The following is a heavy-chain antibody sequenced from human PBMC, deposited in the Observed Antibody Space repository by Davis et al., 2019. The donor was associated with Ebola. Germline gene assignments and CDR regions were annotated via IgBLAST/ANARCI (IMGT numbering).Heavy chain of an antibody. CDR3: ARVSGIDYGVDY. J-gene: IGHJ4*02. V-gene: IGHV4-59*01. CDR1: GGSIRSYY. D-gene: IGHD4-17*01. CDR2: IYYTGST. Sequence: SETLSLTCTVSGGSIRSYYWSWIRQPPGKGLEWIGYIYYTGSTDYNPSLKSRVTISVDTAKNQFSLNVKSVTAADTAVYYCARVSGIDYGVDYWGQGTLVTVSS.